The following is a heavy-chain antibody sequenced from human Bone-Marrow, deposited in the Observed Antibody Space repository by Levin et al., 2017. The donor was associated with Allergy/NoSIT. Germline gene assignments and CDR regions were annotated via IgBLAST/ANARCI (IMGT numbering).Heavy chain of an antibody. D-gene: IGHD5-24*01. CDR3: AKEMATAIDY. J-gene: IGHJ4*02. V-gene: IGHV3-30*18. CDR1: GFTFSSYG. CDR2: ISYDGSNK. Sequence: GESLKISCAASGFTFSSYGMHWVRQAPGKGLEWVAVISYDGSNKYYADSVKGRFTISRDNSKNTLYLQMNSLRAEDTAVYYCAKEMATAIDYWGQGTLVTVSS.